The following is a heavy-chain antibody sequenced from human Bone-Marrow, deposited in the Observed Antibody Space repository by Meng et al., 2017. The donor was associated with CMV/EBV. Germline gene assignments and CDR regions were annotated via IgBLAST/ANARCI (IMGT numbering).Heavy chain of an antibody. J-gene: IGHJ4*02. Sequence: QWQLQQLGAGLLKPSETLSLTCSVYGGSFSGYYWSWIRQPPGKGLEWIGEINQSGSTNYNPSLKSRVTISVDTSKNQFSLKLSSVTAADTAVYHCARGGGPFDYWGQGTLVTVSS. CDR1: GGSFSGYY. V-gene: IGHV4-34*01. CDR2: INQSGST. CDR3: ARGGGPFDY. D-gene: IGHD3-16*01.